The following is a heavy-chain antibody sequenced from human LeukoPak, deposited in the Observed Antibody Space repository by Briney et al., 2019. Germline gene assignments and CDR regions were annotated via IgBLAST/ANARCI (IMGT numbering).Heavy chain of an antibody. CDR3: AGDLRLFDY. V-gene: IGHV1-2*02. D-gene: IGHD3-3*01. CDR1: GYPFTSFY. CDR2: INFSGGT. J-gene: IGHJ4*02. Sequence: ASVKVSCKASGYPFTSFYMNWVRQAPGQGLEWLGWINFSGGTQYAEKFRGRVTITRDTSKATGYMELTGLTSDDAAVYYCAGDLRLFDYWGQGTLVTVSS.